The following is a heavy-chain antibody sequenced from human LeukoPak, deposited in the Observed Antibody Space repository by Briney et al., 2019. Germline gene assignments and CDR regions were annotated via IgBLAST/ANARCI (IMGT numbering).Heavy chain of an antibody. CDR3: ARALYYDILTGTTDLDY. CDR2: ISAYNGNT. J-gene: IGHJ4*02. CDR1: GYTFTSYG. Sequence: GASVKVSCKASGYTFTSYGISWVRQAPGQGLEWMGWISAYNGNTNYAQKLQGRVTMTTDTSTSTAYMELRSLRSDDTAVYYCARALYYDILTGTTDLDYWGQGTLVTVSS. D-gene: IGHD3-9*01. V-gene: IGHV1-18*01.